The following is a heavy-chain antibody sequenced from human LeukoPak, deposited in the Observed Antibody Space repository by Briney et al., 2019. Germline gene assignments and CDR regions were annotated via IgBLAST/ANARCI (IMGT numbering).Heavy chain of an antibody. CDR1: GFTFSDYY. V-gene: IGHV4-30-4*08. Sequence: LRLSCAASGFTFSDYYMSWIRQAPGKGLEWIGYIYYSGSTYYNPSLKSRVTISVDTSKNQFSLKLSSVTAADTAVYYCARNPGFWSGYYTYWGQGTLVTVSS. CDR3: ARNPGFWSGYYTY. D-gene: IGHD3-3*01. J-gene: IGHJ4*02. CDR2: IYYSGST.